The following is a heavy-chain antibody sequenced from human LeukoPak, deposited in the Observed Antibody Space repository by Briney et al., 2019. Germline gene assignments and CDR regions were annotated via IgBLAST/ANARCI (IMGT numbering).Heavy chain of an antibody. CDR1: GFTFSSYA. J-gene: IGHJ4*02. V-gene: IGHV3-53*01. CDR2: IYAGDTT. D-gene: IGHD3-22*01. Sequence: GGSLRLSCAAPGFTFSSYAMSWVRQAPGKGLEWVSVIYAGDTTYYADSVKGRFTISRDNSKSTLYLQMNSLRAEDTAVYYCARGSGSPGIFDYWGQGTLVTVSS. CDR3: ARGSGSPGIFDY.